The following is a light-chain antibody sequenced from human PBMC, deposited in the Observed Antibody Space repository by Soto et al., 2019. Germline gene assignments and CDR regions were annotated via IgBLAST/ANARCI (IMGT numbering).Light chain of an antibody. Sequence: QSVLTQPTSVSGAPGQRVTISCTGSSSNIGRGYDVHWYQQLPGTAPKLLIYGNNNRPSGVPDRFSGSKSGTSASLAITGLQAEDEADYYCQSYDNSLTGYWVFGGGTKLTVL. J-gene: IGLJ3*02. CDR2: GNN. CDR1: SSNIGRGYD. V-gene: IGLV1-40*01. CDR3: QSYDNSLTGYWV.